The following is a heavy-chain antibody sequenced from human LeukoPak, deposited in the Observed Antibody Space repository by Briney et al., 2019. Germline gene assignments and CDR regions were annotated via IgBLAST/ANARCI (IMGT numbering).Heavy chain of an antibody. CDR2: IYISGST. V-gene: IGHV4-4*07. D-gene: IGHD1-1*01. J-gene: IGHJ4*02. Sequence: SETLSLTCTVSGGSISSYYWSWIRQPAGKGLEWIGRIYISGSTNYNPSLKSRVTMSVDTSKNQFPLKLSSVTAADTAVYYCARDRGTWNDDGFDYWGQGTLVTVSS. CDR3: ARDRGTWNDDGFDY. CDR1: GGSISSYY.